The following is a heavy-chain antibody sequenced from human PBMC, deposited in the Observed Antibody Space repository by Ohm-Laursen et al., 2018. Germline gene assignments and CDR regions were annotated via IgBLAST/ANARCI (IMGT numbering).Heavy chain of an antibody. CDR2: VWNDGSNK. Sequence: SSLRLSCAASVFTFSSNGMHWVRQAPGTGLEWVAVVWNDGSNKYYADSVKGRFTISRDNSKNTLYLQMSSLRGEDTALYYCAKSVTGARYFFDFWGQGTLVTVSS. CDR3: AKSVTGARYFFDF. D-gene: IGHD2-21*02. J-gene: IGHJ4*02. CDR1: VFTFSSNG. V-gene: IGHV3-33*06.